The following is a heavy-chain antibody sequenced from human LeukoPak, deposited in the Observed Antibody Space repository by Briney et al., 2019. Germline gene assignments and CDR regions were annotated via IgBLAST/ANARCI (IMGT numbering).Heavy chain of an antibody. CDR2: LISDGSSA. J-gene: IGHJ6*02. Sequence: PGGSLRLSCAASGFTFSSYWMHWVRQAPGKGLVWVSRLISDGSSASYADSVKGRFAISRDNTKNILYLQMNSQRAEDTAVYYCVRDSRYCPDVWGQGTTVTVSS. CDR1: GFTFSSYW. CDR3: VRDSRYCPDV. V-gene: IGHV3-74*01. D-gene: IGHD2-8*02.